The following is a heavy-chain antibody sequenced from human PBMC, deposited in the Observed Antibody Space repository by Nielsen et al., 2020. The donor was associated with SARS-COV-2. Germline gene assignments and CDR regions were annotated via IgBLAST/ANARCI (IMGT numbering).Heavy chain of an antibody. Sequence: VRQAPGKGLEWVANVKEDGSEMYYVDSLKGRFTISRDNAKNSLYLQMNSLRAEDTAVYYCARDLYYYGSGSKDYYYYGMDVWGQGTTVTVSS. V-gene: IGHV3-7*03. CDR3: ARDLYYYGSGSKDYYYYGMDV. CDR2: VKEDGSEM. D-gene: IGHD3-10*01. J-gene: IGHJ6*02.